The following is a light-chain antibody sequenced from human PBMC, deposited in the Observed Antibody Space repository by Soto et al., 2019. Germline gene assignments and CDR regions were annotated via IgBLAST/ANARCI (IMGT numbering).Light chain of an antibody. CDR2: GAS. CDR1: QSISRW. V-gene: IGKV1-5*01. CDR3: QQYATSSPI. J-gene: IGKJ2*01. Sequence: DIRMTQSPSTLSATVGDRVTFTCRASQSISRWLAWYQQRPREAPKLLLYGASSLESGVPSRFSGSGSGTEFTLTISSLQPSDFATYFCQQYATSSPILGQGTKFEI.